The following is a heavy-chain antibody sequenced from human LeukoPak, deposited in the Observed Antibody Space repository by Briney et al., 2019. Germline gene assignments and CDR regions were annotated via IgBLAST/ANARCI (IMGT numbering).Heavy chain of an antibody. V-gene: IGHV3-49*04. D-gene: IGHD4-17*01. CDR3: TRRTVTTDAFDI. CDR2: IRSKAYGGTT. Sequence: GGSLRLSCTASGFTFGDYAMSWVRQAPGKGLESVGFIRSKAYGGTTEYAASVKGRFTISRDDPKSIAYLQLNSLKTEDTAVYYCTRRTVTTDAFDIWGQGTTVTVSS. CDR1: GFTFGDYA. J-gene: IGHJ3*02.